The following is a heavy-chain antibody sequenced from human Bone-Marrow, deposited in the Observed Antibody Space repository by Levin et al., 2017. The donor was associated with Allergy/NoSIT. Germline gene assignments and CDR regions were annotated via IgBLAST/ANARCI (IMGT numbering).Heavy chain of an antibody. CDR2: INPNSGGT. CDR3: ARETYDYISAWFDP. V-gene: IGHV1-2*06. D-gene: IGHD3-16*01. CDR1: GYTFTGYY. Sequence: ASVKVSCKASGYTFTGYYMHWVRQAPGQGLEWMGRINPNSGGTNYAQKFQGRVTMTRDTSISTAYMELSRLRSDDTAVYYCARETYDYISAWFDPWGQGTLVTVSS. J-gene: IGHJ5*02.